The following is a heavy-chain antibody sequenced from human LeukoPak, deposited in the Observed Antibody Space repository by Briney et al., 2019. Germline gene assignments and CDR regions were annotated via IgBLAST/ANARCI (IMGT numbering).Heavy chain of an antibody. V-gene: IGHV1-69*05. D-gene: IGHD5-12*01. Sequence: GSSVKVSCKASGGTFSSYAISWVRQAPGQGLEWMGGIIPIFGTANYAQKFQGRVTITTDESTSTAYMELSSLRSEDTAVYYCARGSGYELSLEYFQHWGQGTLVTVSS. J-gene: IGHJ1*01. CDR1: GGTFSSYA. CDR3: ARGSGYELSLEYFQH. CDR2: IIPIFGTA.